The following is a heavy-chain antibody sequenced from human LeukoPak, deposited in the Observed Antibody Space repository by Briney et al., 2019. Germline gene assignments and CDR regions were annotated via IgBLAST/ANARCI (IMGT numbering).Heavy chain of an antibody. CDR3: ARYGGGHWAFDI. CDR1: GFTFSNYA. CDR2: ISSSSSYI. D-gene: IGHD3-10*01. J-gene: IGHJ3*02. V-gene: IGHV3-21*01. Sequence: GGSLRLSCAASGFTFSNYAMNWVRQAPGKGLEWVSSISSSSSYIYYADSVKGRFTISRDNAKNSLYLQMNSLRAEDTAVYYCARYGGGHWAFDIWGQGTMVTVSS.